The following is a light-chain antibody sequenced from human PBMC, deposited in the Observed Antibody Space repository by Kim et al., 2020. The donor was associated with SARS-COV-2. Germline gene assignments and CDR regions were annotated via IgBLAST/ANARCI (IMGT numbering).Light chain of an antibody. V-gene: IGKV1-8*01. CDR3: QQYYSYPRT. J-gene: IGKJ1*01. Sequence: ASTGDRVTITWRASQGISSYLAWYQQKPGKAPKLLIYAAPTLQSGVPSRFSGSGSGTDFTLTISCLQSEDFATYYCQQYYSYPRTFGQGTKVEIK. CDR2: AAP. CDR1: QGISSY.